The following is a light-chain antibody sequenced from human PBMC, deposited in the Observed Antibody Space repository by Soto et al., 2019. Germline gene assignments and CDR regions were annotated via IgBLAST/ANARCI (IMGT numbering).Light chain of an antibody. CDR1: QSVLSTPDTKNY. J-gene: IGKJ3*01. Sequence: IVMTQSPDSLAVSLGERATINCKSSQSVLSTPDTKNYLSWYQQKQGQPPRLLISWASTRESGVPDRFSGSGSVTDFNLTISSLQAEDVAIYYCHQYQSTPFSFGPWTRVDVK. V-gene: IGKV4-1*01. CDR3: HQYQSTPFS. CDR2: WAS.